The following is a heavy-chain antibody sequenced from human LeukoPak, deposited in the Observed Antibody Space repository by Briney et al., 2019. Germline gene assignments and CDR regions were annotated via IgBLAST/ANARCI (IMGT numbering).Heavy chain of an antibody. CDR3: ARDRRDYYDSSGSQSGSFGY. J-gene: IGHJ4*02. CDR2: INPSGGST. D-gene: IGHD3-22*01. V-gene: IGHV1-46*01. CDR1: GYTFTRYY. Sequence: ASVKVSCKASGYTFTRYYMHWVRQAPGQGLEWMGIINPSGGSTGYAQKFQGRVTMTRDMSTTTVYMELSSLRSEDTAVYYCARDRRDYYDSSGSQSGSFGYWGQGTLVTVSS.